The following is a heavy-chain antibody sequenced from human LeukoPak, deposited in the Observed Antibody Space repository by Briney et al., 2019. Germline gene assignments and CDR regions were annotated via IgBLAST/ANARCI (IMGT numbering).Heavy chain of an antibody. J-gene: IGHJ4*02. CDR1: GFTFSSYA. D-gene: IGHD3-22*01. CDR3: AREREGYYDDGTTFDY. Sequence: GASLRLSCAASGFTFSSYAMSWVRQAPGKGLEWVSAISGSGGSTYYADSVKGRFTISRDNSKNTLYLQMNSLRAEDTAVYYCAREREGYYDDGTTFDYWGQGTLVTVSS. CDR2: ISGSGGST. V-gene: IGHV3-23*01.